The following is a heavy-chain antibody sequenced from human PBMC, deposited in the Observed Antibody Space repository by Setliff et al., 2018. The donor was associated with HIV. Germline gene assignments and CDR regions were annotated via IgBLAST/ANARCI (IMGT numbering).Heavy chain of an antibody. CDR2: VIPSTGDT. V-gene: IGHV1-46*01. CDR1: GYTFTSYY. CDR3: VREARGGYFDY. D-gene: IGHD2-15*01. Sequence: ASVKVSCKASGYTFTSYYIHWVRQAPGQGLEWMGIVIPSTGDTNYAQNFQGRVTMTRDTSTNTVYMDLSSLKSDDTAVYYCVREARGGYFDYWGQGTLVTVSS. J-gene: IGHJ4*02.